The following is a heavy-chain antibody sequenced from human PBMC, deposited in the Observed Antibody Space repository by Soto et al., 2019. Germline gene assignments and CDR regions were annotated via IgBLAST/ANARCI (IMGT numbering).Heavy chain of an antibody. CDR2: IIPILGIA. CDR1: GGTFSSYT. Sequence: QVQLVQCGAEVKKPGSSVKVSCKASGGTFSSYTISWVRQAPGQGLEWMGRIIPILGIANYAQKFQGRVTITADKSTSTAYMELSSLRSEDTAVYYCARDQGDSSTFDYWGQGTLVTVSS. CDR3: ARDQGDSSTFDY. J-gene: IGHJ4*02. D-gene: IGHD6-13*01. V-gene: IGHV1-69*08.